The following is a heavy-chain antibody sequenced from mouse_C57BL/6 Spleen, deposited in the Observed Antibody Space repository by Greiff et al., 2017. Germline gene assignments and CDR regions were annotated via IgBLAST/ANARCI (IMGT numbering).Heavy chain of an antibody. J-gene: IGHJ4*01. CDR3: ARSGDSSGYDYAMDD. Sequence: QVQLQQSGPELVKPGASVKISCKASGYAFSSSWMNWVKQRPGKGLEWIGRIYPGDGDTNYNGKFKGKATLTADKSSSTAYMQLSSLTSEDSAVXFCARSGDSSGYDYAMDDWGQGTSVTVSS. V-gene: IGHV1-82*01. CDR1: GYAFSSSW. CDR2: IYPGDGDT. D-gene: IGHD3-2*02.